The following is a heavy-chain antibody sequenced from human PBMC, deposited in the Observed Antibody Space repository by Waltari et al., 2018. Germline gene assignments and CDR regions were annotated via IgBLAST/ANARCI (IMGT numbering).Heavy chain of an antibody. J-gene: IGHJ4*02. D-gene: IGHD6-13*01. CDR1: GYTFTSYY. Sequence: GAEVKKPGASVKGSCKASGYTFTSYYMHWVRQAPGQGLEWMGIINPSGGSTSYAQKFQGRVTMTRDTSTSTVYMEPSSLRSEDTAVYYCARDRSSRPLDYWGQGTLVTVSS. V-gene: IGHV1-46*01. CDR3: ARDRSSRPLDY. CDR2: INPSGGST.